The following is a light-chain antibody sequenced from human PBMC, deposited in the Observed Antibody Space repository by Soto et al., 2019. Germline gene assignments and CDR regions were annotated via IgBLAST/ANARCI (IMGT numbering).Light chain of an antibody. V-gene: IGKV3-15*01. CDR3: QQYNDRPPIT. CDR2: GAS. CDR1: QSVSSN. J-gene: IGKJ5*01. Sequence: EIVMTQSPATLSVCPGERATLSFSASQSVSSNLAWYQQKPGQAPRLLIYGASTRATGIPARFSGSGSGTEFTLTISSLQSEDFAVYYCQQYNDRPPITFGQGTRLEIK.